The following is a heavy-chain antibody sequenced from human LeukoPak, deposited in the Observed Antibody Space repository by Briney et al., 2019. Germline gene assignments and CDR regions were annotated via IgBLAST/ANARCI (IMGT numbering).Heavy chain of an antibody. CDR1: GFTFSSYG. Sequence: GGSLRLSCAASGFTFSSYGMHWVRQAPGKGLEWVAVIWYDGSNKYYADSVKGRFTISRDNSKNTLYLQMSSLRAEDTAVYYCAKGRRYSNYLDYWGQGTLVTVSS. CDR2: IWYDGSNK. J-gene: IGHJ4*02. D-gene: IGHD4-11*01. CDR3: AKGRRYSNYLDY. V-gene: IGHV3-33*06.